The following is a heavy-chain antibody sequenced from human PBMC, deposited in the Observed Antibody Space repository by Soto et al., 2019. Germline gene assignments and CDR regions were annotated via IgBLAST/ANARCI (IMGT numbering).Heavy chain of an antibody. Sequence: EVQLLESGGGLVQPGGSLRLSCAASGFTFSSYAMSWVRQAPGKGLEWVSAISGSGGSTYYADSVKGRFTISRDNSKNPLYLQMNSLGAEDKAVYYWAKDRVGVGATYWYFDLWGRGTLVPVPS. CDR2: ISGSGGST. CDR3: AKDRVGVGATYWYFDL. J-gene: IGHJ2*01. V-gene: IGHV3-23*01. D-gene: IGHD1-26*01. CDR1: GFTFSSYA.